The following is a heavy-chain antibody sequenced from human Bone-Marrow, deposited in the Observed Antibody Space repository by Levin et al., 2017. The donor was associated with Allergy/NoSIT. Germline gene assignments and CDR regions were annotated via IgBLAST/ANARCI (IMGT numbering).Heavy chain of an antibody. J-gene: IGHJ6*02. CDR2: ISYNGREK. D-gene: IGHD5-12*01. Sequence: SGESLKISCAASGFTFSDYAMHWVRQAPGQGLEWVSVISYNGREKFYADSVTGRFTFSRDNSKNTLYLQMNSLRVEDTAVYYCARDKIVPTGDDNYYYYYGMDVWGQGTTVTVSS. V-gene: IGHV3-30*04. CDR3: ARDKIVPTGDDNYYYYYGMDV. CDR1: GFTFSDYA.